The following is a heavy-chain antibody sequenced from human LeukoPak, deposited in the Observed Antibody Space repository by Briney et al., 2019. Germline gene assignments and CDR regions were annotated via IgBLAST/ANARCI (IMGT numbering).Heavy chain of an antibody. D-gene: IGHD3-3*01. CDR3: ARKNPLRFLEWLQSASDDFDY. J-gene: IGHJ4*02. CDR1: GYTFTGYY. V-gene: IGHV1-2*02. CDR2: INPNSGGT. Sequence: ASVKVSCKASGYTFTGYYMHWVRQAPGQGLEWMGWINPNSGGTNYAQKFQGRVTMTRDTSISTAYMELSRLRSDDTAVYYCARKNPLRFLEWLQSASDDFDYWGQGTLVTVPS.